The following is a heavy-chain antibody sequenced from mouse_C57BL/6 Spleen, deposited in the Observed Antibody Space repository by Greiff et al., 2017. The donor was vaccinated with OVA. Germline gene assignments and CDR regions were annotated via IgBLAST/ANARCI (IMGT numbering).Heavy chain of an antibody. CDR3: ARYYDYDNYFDY. J-gene: IGHJ2*01. CDR1: GYTFTSYW. D-gene: IGHD2-4*01. CDR2: IDPNSGGT. V-gene: IGHV1-72*01. Sequence: QVQLQQPGAELVKPGASVKLSCKASGYTFTSYWMHWVKQRPGRGLEWIGRIDPNSGGTKYNEKFKSKATLTVDKPSSTAYMPLSSLTSEDSAVYYCARYYDYDNYFDYWGQGTTLTVSS.